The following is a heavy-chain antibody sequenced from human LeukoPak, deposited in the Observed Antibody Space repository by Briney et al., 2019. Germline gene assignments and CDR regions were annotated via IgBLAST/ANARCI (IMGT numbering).Heavy chain of an antibody. J-gene: IGHJ4*02. D-gene: IGHD5-18*01. V-gene: IGHV4-59*08. CDR1: GGSISSYY. Sequence: PSETLSLTCTVSGGSISSYYWSWIRQPPGKGLEWIGYIYYSGSTNYNPSLKSRVTISVDTSKNQFSLKLSSVTAADTAVYYCASHGADTAMVGYWGQGTLVTVSS. CDR3: ASHGADTAMVGY. CDR2: IYYSGST.